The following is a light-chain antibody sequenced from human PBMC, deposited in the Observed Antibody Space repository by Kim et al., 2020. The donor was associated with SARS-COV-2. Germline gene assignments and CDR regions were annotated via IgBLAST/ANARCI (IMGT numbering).Light chain of an antibody. CDR1: QDIRKF. J-gene: IGKJ5*01. V-gene: IGKV1-33*01. CDR3: QQYNNLQAIT. Sequence: SVGASVTITCQASQDIRKFLNWYQHKPGKAPELLISDASTLRTGVPSRFSGSASGTHFTFTISNLQPEDIATYYCQQYNNLQAITFGQGTRLEIK. CDR2: DAS.